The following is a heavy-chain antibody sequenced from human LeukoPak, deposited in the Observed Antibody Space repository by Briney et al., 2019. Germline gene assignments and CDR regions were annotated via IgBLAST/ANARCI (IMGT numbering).Heavy chain of an antibody. CDR2: IYYSRIT. D-gene: IGHD6-19*01. CDR3: ARLFPHMGYSGWKQGWCEP. CDR1: GDSINSRSYY. J-gene: IGHJ5*02. Sequence: SETLSLTCTVSGDSINSRSYYWGWIRQPPGKGQVWIGSIYYSRITYYNPSLKSRITISVNTSENQFSLRLISVTAADTAVYYCARLFPHMGYSGWKQGWCEPWGQGTMVTVSS. V-gene: IGHV4-39*01.